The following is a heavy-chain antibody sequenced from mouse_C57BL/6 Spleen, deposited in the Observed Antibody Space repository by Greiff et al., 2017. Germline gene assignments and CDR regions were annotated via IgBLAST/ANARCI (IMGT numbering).Heavy chain of an antibody. D-gene: IGHD1-1*01. CDR1: GYSFTDYN. CDR3: AKYYGSSYVVYFDV. V-gene: IGHV1-39*01. Sequence: VQLQQSGPELVKPGASVKISCKASGYSFTDYNMNWVKQSNGKSLEWIGVINPNYGTTSYNQKFKGKATLTVDQSSSTAYMQLNILTSEDSAVYYCAKYYGSSYVVYFDVWGTGTTVTVSS. J-gene: IGHJ1*03. CDR2: INPNYGTT.